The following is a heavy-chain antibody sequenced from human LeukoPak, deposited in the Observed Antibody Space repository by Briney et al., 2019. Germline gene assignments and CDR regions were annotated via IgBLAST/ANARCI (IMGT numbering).Heavy chain of an antibody. V-gene: IGHV3-64D*06. Sequence: GGSLRLSCSASGFTFSSYAMHWVRQAPGKGLEYVSAISSNGGSTYYADSVKGRFTISRDNSKNTLYLQMSSLRAEDTAVYYCTSPSIAAAGAFDYWGQGTLVTVSS. CDR3: TSPSIAAAGAFDY. CDR2: ISSNGGST. J-gene: IGHJ4*02. D-gene: IGHD6-13*01. CDR1: GFTFSSYA.